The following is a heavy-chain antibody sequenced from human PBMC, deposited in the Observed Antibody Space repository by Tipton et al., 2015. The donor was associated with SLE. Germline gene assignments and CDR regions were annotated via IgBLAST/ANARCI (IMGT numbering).Heavy chain of an antibody. D-gene: IGHD1-26*01. CDR1: GFTFRSYG. J-gene: IGHJ6*02. V-gene: IGHV3-33*06. Sequence: SLRLSCAASGFTFRSYGMHWVRQAPGKGLEWVAVIWNDGSNKYYADSVKGRFTISRDNSKNTLYLQMNSLRAEDTAVYFCAKDLRGATAPYFYYCGMDVWGQGTTVTVSS. CDR3: AKDLRGATAPYFYYCGMDV. CDR2: IWNDGSNK.